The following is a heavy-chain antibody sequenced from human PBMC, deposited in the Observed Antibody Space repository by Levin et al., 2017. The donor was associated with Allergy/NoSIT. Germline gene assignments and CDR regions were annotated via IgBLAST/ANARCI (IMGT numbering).Heavy chain of an antibody. CDR2: IYYTGST. CDR3: ARAISGGRIHAFDI. CDR1: GGSISRYY. V-gene: IGHV4-59*01. D-gene: IGHD3-10*01. J-gene: IGHJ3*02. Sequence: PSETLSLTCAVSGGSISRYYWNWIRQPPGKGLEWIGYIYYTGSTNYNSSLKSRVTISVDTSKNQFSLKLSSVTAADTAVYYCARAISGGRIHAFDIWGQGTMVTVSS.